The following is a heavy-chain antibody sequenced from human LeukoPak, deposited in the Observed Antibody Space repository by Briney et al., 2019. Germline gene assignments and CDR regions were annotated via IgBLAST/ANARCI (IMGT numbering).Heavy chain of an antibody. J-gene: IGHJ5*02. D-gene: IGHD3-10*01. CDR1: GGTFSSYA. V-gene: IGHV1-69*04. Sequence: SVKVSCKASGGTFSSYAISWVRQAPGQGLEWMGRIIPILGIANYAQKFQGRVTITADKSTSTAYMELSSLRSEDTAVYYCARAPFGEICFDPWGQGTLVTVSS. CDR3: ARAPFGEICFDP. CDR2: IIPILGIA.